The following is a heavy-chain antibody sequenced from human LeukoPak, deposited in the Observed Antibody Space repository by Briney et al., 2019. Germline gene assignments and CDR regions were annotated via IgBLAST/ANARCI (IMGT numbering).Heavy chain of an antibody. CDR3: ARGSRSFDWLRSYFDF. V-gene: IGHV1-69-2*01. J-gene: IGHJ4*02. Sequence: ASVKVSCKASGYTFNDYYIHWVQQAPGKGLEWMGRVDLEDGDTIYAEKFQGGVTITADTSTDTAFMDLSSLTSFDTAVYYCARGSRSFDWLRSYFDFWGQGTLVSVSP. CDR1: GYTFNDYY. CDR2: VDLEDGDT. D-gene: IGHD3-9*01.